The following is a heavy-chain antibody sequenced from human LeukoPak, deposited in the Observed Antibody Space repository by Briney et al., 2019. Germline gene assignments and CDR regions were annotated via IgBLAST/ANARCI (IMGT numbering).Heavy chain of an antibody. Sequence: ASVKVSCKVSGYTLTELSMHWVRQAPGKGREWMGGFDPEDGETIYAQKFQGRVTMTEDTSTDTAYMELSSLRSEDTAVYYCATPRGSSWYHREFDYWGQGTLVTVSS. V-gene: IGHV1-24*01. CDR3: ATPRGSSWYHREFDY. J-gene: IGHJ4*02. CDR1: GYTLTELS. D-gene: IGHD6-13*01. CDR2: FDPEDGET.